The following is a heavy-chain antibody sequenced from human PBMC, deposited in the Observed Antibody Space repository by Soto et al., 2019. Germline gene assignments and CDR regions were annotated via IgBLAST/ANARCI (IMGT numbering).Heavy chain of an antibody. Sequence: GGSLRLSCAASGFTFSSYGMHWVRQAPGKGLEWVAVIWYDGSNKYYADSVKGRFTISRDNSKNTLYLQMNSLRAEDTAVYYCARDVDSSGFFNWGQGTLVTVSS. CDR1: GFTFSSYG. D-gene: IGHD6-19*01. J-gene: IGHJ4*02. CDR2: IWYDGSNK. V-gene: IGHV3-33*01. CDR3: ARDVDSSGFFN.